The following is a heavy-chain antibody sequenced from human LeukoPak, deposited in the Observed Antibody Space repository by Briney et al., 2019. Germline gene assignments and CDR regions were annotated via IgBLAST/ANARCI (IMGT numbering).Heavy chain of an antibody. Sequence: GGSLRLSCVASGFTFKNYVMNWVRQAPGKGLEWLATIYGSGVSISYADSVKGRFTISRDNSYNTLYLQMNSLRAEDTAMYYCAKDLGWELPAEAYWGQGILVTVSS. V-gene: IGHV3-23*01. CDR3: AKDLGWELPAEAY. D-gene: IGHD1-26*01. CDR2: IYGSGVSI. J-gene: IGHJ4*02. CDR1: GFTFKNYV.